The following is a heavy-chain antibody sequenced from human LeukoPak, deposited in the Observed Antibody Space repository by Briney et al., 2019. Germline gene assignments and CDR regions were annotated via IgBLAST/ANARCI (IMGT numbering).Heavy chain of an antibody. CDR2: IYHSGST. CDR1: GGSISSGGYS. CDR3: ARAGVKGYHPNYYYYGMDV. V-gene: IGHV4-30-2*01. D-gene: IGHD2-8*01. Sequence: SQTLSLTCAVSGGSISSGGYSWSWIRQPPGKGLEWIGYIYHSGSTYYNPSLKSRVTISVDRSKNQFSLKLSSVTAADTAVYYCARAGVKGYHPNYYYYGMDVWGQGTTVTVSS. J-gene: IGHJ6*02.